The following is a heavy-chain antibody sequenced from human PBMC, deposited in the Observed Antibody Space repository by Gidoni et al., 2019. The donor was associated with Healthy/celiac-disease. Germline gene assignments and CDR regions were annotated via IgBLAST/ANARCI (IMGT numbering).Heavy chain of an antibody. V-gene: IGHV4-34*01. CDR2: INNSGST. J-gene: IGHJ3*02. CDR3: ARYSSSWYGRAFDI. D-gene: IGHD6-13*01. CDR1: GGSFSGYY. Sequence: QVQLQQWGAGLLKPSETLSLTCAVYGGSFSGYYWSWIRQPPGKGLEWIGEINNSGSTNYNPSLKSRVTISVDTSKNQFSLKLSSVTAADTAVYYCARYSSSWYGRAFDIWGQGTMVTVSS.